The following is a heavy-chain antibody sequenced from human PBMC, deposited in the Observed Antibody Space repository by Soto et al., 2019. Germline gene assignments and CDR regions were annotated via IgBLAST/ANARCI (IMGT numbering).Heavy chain of an antibody. D-gene: IGHD3-10*01. CDR3: ARDPLLWFGEHKYYMDV. V-gene: IGHV3-21*01. CDR2: ISSSSSYI. CDR1: GFTFSSYS. J-gene: IGHJ6*03. Sequence: GGSLRLSCAASGFTFSSYSMNWVRQAPGKGLEWVSSISSSSSYIYYADSVKGRFTIFRDNAKNSLYLQMNSLRAEDTAVYYCARDPLLWFGEHKYYMDVWGKGTTVTVSS.